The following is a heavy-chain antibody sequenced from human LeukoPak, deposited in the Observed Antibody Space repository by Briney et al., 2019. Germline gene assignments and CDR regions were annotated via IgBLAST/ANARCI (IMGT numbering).Heavy chain of an antibody. J-gene: IGHJ4*02. CDR3: ARGDWWSFEL. V-gene: IGHV4-4*02. CDR1: SGSLNNKW. CDR2: SDHIGRT. D-gene: IGHD2-8*02. Sequence: SETLSLTCTVSSGSLNNKWWSWVRQPPGKGLEWIGESDHIGRTKYIPSLKSRVTISVDRSKNQFSLEMTSVTAEDTAIYYCARGDWWSFELWGQGTLVTVSS.